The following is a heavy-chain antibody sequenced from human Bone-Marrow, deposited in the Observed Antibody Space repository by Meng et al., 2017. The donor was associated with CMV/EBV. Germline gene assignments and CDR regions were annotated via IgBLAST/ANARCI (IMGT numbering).Heavy chain of an antibody. CDR3: ARATQFLGRTSDAFDI. CDR2: ISAYNGNT. CDR1: GYTFTNFG. V-gene: IGHV1-18*01. J-gene: IGHJ3*02. Sequence: ASVKVSCKTSGYTFTNFGVSWVRQAPGQGLEWMGWISAYNGNTNYAQKLQARVTMTTDTSTSTAYMELRSLRSDDTAVYYCARATQFLGRTSDAFDIWGQGTMVTVSS. D-gene: IGHD3-3*01.